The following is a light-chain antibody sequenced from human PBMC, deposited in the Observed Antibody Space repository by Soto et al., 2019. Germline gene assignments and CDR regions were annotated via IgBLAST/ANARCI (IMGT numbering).Light chain of an antibody. CDR1: RSISSW. J-gene: IGKJ1*01. V-gene: IGKV1-5*03. Sequence: DIQMTQTPSSPSAPDGDSVRITGRASRSISSWLAWYQQKPGKAPKLLIYKASSLESGVPSRFSGSGSGTEFTLTISSLQPDDFATYYCQQYNSYSFGQGTKGDI. CDR2: KAS. CDR3: QQYNSYS.